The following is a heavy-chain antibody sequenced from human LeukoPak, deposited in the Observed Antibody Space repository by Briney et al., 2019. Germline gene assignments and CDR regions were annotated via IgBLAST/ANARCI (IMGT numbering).Heavy chain of an antibody. J-gene: IGHJ4*02. CDR3: AKDPRIAAAGTGDY. CDR2: ISGSGGST. D-gene: IGHD6-13*01. V-gene: IGHV3-23*01. CDR1: GFTFSSYA. Sequence: GGSLRLSCAASGFTFSSYAMSWVRQAPGKGLEWVSAISGSGGSTYYAHSVKGRFTISRDNSKNTLYLQMNSLRAEDTAVYYCAKDPRIAAAGTGDYWRQGTLVTVSS.